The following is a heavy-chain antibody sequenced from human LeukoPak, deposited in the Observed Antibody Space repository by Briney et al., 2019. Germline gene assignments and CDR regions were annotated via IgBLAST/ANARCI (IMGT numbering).Heavy chain of an antibody. Sequence: IPGGSLRLSCAASGFTFSDYYMSWIRQAPGKGLEWVSYISSSSSYTNYADSVKGRFTISRDNAKNSLYLQMNSLRAEDTAVYYCARGRTTVVTPLFNWGQGTLVTVSS. V-gene: IGHV3-11*06. J-gene: IGHJ4*02. CDR3: ARGRTTVVTPLFN. CDR1: GFTFSDYY. D-gene: IGHD4-23*01. CDR2: ISSSSSYT.